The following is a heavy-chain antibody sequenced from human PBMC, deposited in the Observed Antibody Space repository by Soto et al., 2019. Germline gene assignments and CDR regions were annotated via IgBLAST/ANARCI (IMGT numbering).Heavy chain of an antibody. CDR1: GFTFSSYS. Sequence: EVQLVESGGGLVQPGGSLRLSCAASGFTFSSYSMNWVRQAPGKGLEWVSYISSSSSTIYYADSVKGRFTISRDKAKNSLYLQMNSLRAEDTAVYYCARDRMQCSGGSCYSGYAFDIWGQGTMVTVSS. CDR2: ISSSSSTI. J-gene: IGHJ3*02. CDR3: ARDRMQCSGGSCYSGYAFDI. D-gene: IGHD2-15*01. V-gene: IGHV3-48*01.